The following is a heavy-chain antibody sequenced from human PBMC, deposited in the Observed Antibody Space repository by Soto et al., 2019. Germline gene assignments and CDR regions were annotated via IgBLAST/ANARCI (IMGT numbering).Heavy chain of an antibody. J-gene: IGHJ4*01. D-gene: IGHD3-3*01. V-gene: IGHV3-23*01. CDR1: GFPFSTYA. CDR3: AKDLDATRVKFDF. CDR2: IMNSGAGT. Sequence: GGSLRLSCAASGFPFSTYAISWVRQAPGKGLEWVSTIMNSGAGTYYPDSMMGRFTIARDNSKNTVYLQMNSLRAEDTAVYYCAKDLDATRVKFDFWGQGTLDIVSS.